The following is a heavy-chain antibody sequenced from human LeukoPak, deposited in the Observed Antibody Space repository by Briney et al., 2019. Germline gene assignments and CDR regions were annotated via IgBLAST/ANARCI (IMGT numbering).Heavy chain of an antibody. Sequence: ASVKVSCKASGYTFTGYYIHWVRQAPGQGLEWMGWTNPNSGGTNYAQKFQGRVTMTRDTSISTAYMDLSRLRSDDTAVYYCARRHTNGWYYFDYWGQGTLLTVSS. CDR3: ARRHTNGWYYFDY. CDR1: GYTFTGYY. J-gene: IGHJ4*02. D-gene: IGHD6-19*01. V-gene: IGHV1-2*02. CDR2: TNPNSGGT.